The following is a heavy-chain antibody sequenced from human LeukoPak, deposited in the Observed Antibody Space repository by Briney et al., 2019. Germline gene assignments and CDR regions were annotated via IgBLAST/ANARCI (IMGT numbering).Heavy chain of an antibody. CDR3: ARVAYYCSSTSCYAPFDY. CDR2: INSDGSST. D-gene: IGHD2-2*01. V-gene: IGHV3-74*01. Sequence: GGSLRLSCAASGFTFSSYWMRWVRQAPGKGLVWVSRINSDGSSTSYADSVKGRFTISRDNAKNTLYLQMNSLRAEDTAVYYCARVAYYCSSTSCYAPFDYWGQGTLVTVSS. CDR1: GFTFSSYW. J-gene: IGHJ4*02.